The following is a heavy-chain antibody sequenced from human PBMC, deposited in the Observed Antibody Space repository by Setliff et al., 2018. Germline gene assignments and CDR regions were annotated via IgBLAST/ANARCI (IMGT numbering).Heavy chain of an antibody. CDR2: IKQDGSES. CDR1: GFIFKNFA. V-gene: IGHV3-7*04. CDR3: GRAGKPYAIDI. Sequence: GVLRLSCAASGFIFKNFAMSWVRQAPGKGLEWVANIKQDGSESYYVDSVKGRFAVSRDNAKNSLFLQMDSLTVEDTAVYYCGRAGKPYAIDIWGQGTMVTVS. J-gene: IGHJ3*02.